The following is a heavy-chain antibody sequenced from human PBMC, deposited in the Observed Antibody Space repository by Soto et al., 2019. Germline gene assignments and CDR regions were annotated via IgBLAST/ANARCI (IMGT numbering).Heavy chain of an antibody. CDR2: ISYDGSNK. D-gene: IGHD6-6*01. CDR3: AKEVYEYSSSPDDY. V-gene: IGHV3-30*18. J-gene: IGHJ4*02. Sequence: QVQLVESGGGVVQPGRSLRLSCAASGFTFSSYGMHWVRQAPGKGLEWVAVISYDGSNKYYADSVKGRFTISRDNSKNTLYLQMNRLRAEDTAVYYCAKEVYEYSSSPDDYWGQGTLVTVSS. CDR1: GFTFSSYG.